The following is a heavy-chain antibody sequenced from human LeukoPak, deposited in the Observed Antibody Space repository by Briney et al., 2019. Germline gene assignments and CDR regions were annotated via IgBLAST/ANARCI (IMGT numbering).Heavy chain of an antibody. Sequence: SETLSLTCTVSGGSITIDYWSWIRQPAGKGLEWIGRLHNSGTTKYNSSPESRVTMSLDTSKNQFSLKVTSVTAADTAVYYCARDRSRTFDYWGQGILVTVSP. J-gene: IGHJ4*02. D-gene: IGHD1-7*01. V-gene: IGHV4-4*07. CDR2: LHNSGTT. CDR3: ARDRSRTFDY. CDR1: GGSITIDY.